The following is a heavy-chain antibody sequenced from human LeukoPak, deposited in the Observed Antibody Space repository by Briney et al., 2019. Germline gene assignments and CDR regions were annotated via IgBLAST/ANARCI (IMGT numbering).Heavy chain of an antibody. CDR2: ISPSGGST. J-gene: IGHJ4*02. CDR3: ARDFMVGGDCDCLDY. CDR1: GYTFTSYY. V-gene: IGHV1-46*01. Sequence: ASVKVSCKASGYTFTSYYMHWVRQAPGQGLEWMGIISPSGGSTSYAQKFQGRVTMTRDTSTSTVYMELSSLRSEDTAVYYCARDFMVGGDCDCLDYWGQGTLVTVSS. D-gene: IGHD2-21*02.